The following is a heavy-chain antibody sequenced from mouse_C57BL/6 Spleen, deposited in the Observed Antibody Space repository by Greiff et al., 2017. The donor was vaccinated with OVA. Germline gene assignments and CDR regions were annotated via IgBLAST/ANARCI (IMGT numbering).Heavy chain of an antibody. V-gene: IGHV1-55*01. D-gene: IGHD2-3*01. J-gene: IGHJ4*01. CDR3: ARIDDGYLYAMDY. CDR2: IYPGSGST. CDR1: GYTFTSYW. Sequence: QVQLQQSGAELVKPGASVKMSCKASGYTFTSYWITWVKQRPGQGLEWIGDIYPGSGSTNYNEKFKSKATLTVDTSSSTAYMQLSSLTSEDSAVYYCARIDDGYLYAMDYWGQGTSVTVSS.